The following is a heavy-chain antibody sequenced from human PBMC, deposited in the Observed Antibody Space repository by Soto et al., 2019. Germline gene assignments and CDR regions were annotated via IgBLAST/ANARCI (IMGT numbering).Heavy chain of an antibody. CDR1: CGSFSGHY. V-gene: IGHV4-34*01. Sequence: QVQLQQWGAGLLKPSETLSLTCAVYCGSFSGHYWSWIRQPPGKGLEWIREINPSGSTNYNPSPKGRVTMSVDTSKNQFSLKLSSVTAADTAVYYCARTSRFDCWGQGTLVTVSS. D-gene: IGHD6-6*01. J-gene: IGHJ4*02. CDR3: ARTSRFDC. CDR2: INPSGST.